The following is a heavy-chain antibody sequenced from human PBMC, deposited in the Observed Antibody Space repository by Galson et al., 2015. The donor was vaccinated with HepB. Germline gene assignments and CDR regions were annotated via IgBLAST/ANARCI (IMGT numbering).Heavy chain of an antibody. CDR3: AKDSVGTTKWVLDY. Sequence: AASGFPFSTYDMNWVRQAPGKGPEWVSAISGSDSTTYYSASVKGRFTISRDNSKNTLHLQMNSLRAEDTAVYYCAKDSVGTTKWVLDYWGQGTLVTVSS. CDR1: GFPFSTYD. D-gene: IGHD1-26*01. V-gene: IGHV3-23*01. CDR2: ISGSDSTT. J-gene: IGHJ4*02.